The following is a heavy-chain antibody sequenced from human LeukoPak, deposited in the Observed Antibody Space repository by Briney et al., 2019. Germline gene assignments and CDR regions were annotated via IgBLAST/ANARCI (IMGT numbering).Heavy chain of an antibody. CDR2: MNPNSGNT. J-gene: IGHJ4*02. V-gene: IGHV1-8*01. Sequence: ASVNVSCKASGGTFTTYDINWVRQATGQGLEWMGWMNPNSGNTGYAQKFQGRVTMTRNTSISTAYMELSSLRSEDTAVYYCARRYYDNSGYYVVWGQGTLVTVSS. CDR3: ARRYYDNSGYYVV. D-gene: IGHD3-22*01. CDR1: GGTFTTYD.